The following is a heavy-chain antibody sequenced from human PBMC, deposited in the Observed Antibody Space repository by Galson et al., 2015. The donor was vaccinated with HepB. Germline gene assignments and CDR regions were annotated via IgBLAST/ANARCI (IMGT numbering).Heavy chain of an antibody. CDR1: GFTFSSYA. J-gene: IGHJ5*02. CDR2: ITGSGDGT. V-gene: IGHV3-23*01. CDR3: AKGRASGKVDWFDT. D-gene: IGHD3-10*01. Sequence: SLRLSCAASGFTFSSYALTWVRQAPGKGLEWVSSITGSGDGTYYADSVRGRFAISRDNSKNTLFLHVHSLTAEDTAVYYCAKGRASGKVDWFDTWGQGALVTVSS.